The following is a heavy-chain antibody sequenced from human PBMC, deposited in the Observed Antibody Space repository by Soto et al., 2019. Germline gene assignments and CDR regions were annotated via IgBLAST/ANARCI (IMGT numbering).Heavy chain of an antibody. Sequence: GGSLRLCCAASGFTFTSYAMSWVRQAPGKGLEWVSGISGSGGSTDYADSVKGRFTISRDNSKNRLYLQMNSLRAEDTAVYYCAKDKSGILTAPKDYSGQGTLVTVSS. CDR2: ISGSGGST. CDR1: GFTFTSYA. D-gene: IGHD3-9*01. V-gene: IGHV3-23*01. J-gene: IGHJ4*02. CDR3: AKDKSGILTAPKDY.